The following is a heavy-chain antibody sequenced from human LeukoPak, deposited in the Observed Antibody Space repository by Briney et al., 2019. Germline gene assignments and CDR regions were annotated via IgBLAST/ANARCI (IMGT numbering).Heavy chain of an antibody. J-gene: IGHJ4*02. CDR3: ARGGGWADGYSPIDF. Sequence: SVKVSCKDSGGTFKRYPVTWVRQAPGQGLEWMGGIIPMLGTVKYAQKFQGRVTLTGDISTSTVYMELRSLTSDDTALYFCARGGGWADGYSPIDFWGQGTLVTVSS. D-gene: IGHD5-24*01. V-gene: IGHV1-69*10. CDR1: GGTFKRYP. CDR2: IIPMLGTV.